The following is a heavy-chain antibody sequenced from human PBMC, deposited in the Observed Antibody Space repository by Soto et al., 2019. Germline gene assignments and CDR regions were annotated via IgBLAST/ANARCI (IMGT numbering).Heavy chain of an antibody. V-gene: IGHV3-23*01. D-gene: IGHD1-26*01. CDR2: ISGSGDST. CDR1: GFTFSSYA. Sequence: EVQLLESGGGLVQPGGSLRLSCAASGFTFSSYAMNWVRQAPGKGLEWVSTISGSGDSTYYGDSVKGRFTISRDNSKNTVYLQMNSLRAEDTAVYYCAEEMTAERELRHFNYWGQGTLVTVSS. CDR3: AEEMTAERELRHFNY. J-gene: IGHJ4*02.